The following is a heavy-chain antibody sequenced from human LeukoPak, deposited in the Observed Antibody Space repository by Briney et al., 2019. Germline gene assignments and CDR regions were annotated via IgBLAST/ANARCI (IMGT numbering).Heavy chain of an antibody. V-gene: IGHV4-61*05. Sequence: SETLSLTCTVSGGSISSSSYYWGWIRQPPGKGLEWIGYIYYSGSTNYNPSLKSRVTISVDTSKNQFSLKLSSVTAADTAVYYCARNWPPDYWGQGTLVTVSS. CDR3: ARNWPPDY. CDR2: IYYSGST. D-gene: IGHD1-1*01. CDR1: GGSISSSSYY. J-gene: IGHJ4*02.